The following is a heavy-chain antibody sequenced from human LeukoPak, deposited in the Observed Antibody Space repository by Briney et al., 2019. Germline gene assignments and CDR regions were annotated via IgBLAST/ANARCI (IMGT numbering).Heavy chain of an antibody. CDR2: IYSSGGT. J-gene: IGHJ1*01. V-gene: IGHV4-59*08. D-gene: IGHD1-26*01. CDR1: GGSMGSFY. CDR3: ARHGSTYSGSPRIFLQH. Sequence: PSETLSLTCTVSGGSMGSFYWSWIRRPPGKGLEWIGDIYSSGGTNYNPSLKSRVTISVDTSKKQFSLKLSSVTAADTAVYYCARHGSTYSGSPRIFLQHWGQGTLVTVSS.